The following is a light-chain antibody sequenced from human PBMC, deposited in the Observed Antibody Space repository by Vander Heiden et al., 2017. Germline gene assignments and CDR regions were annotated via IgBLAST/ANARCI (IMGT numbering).Light chain of an antibody. CDR2: EAS. CDR3: QQYISYPWT. J-gene: IGKJ1*01. Sequence: DIQMTQSPSSLSASVGDRVTITCRASQSISSWLTWYQQKPGKAPNLLILEASGLASGVPSRLCGSGSGTTVTPTNSSLQADDSATYYCQQYISYPWTFGQGTKVEIK. V-gene: IGKV1-5*03. CDR1: QSISSW.